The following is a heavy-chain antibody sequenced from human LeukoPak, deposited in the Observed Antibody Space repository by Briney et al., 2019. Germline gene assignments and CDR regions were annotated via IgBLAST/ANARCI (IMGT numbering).Heavy chain of an antibody. Sequence: PSETLSLTCTVSTGSIRGDGYYWSWIRQHPGKGLEWIGCIYYSGSTYYNPSLQSRVTISVDTSKNNFSLKLRSVTAADTAVYYCARSPLGGYYAQYNWFDPWGQGTLVTVSS. CDR2: IYYSGST. V-gene: IGHV4-39*02. J-gene: IGHJ5*02. CDR3: ARSPLGGYYAQYNWFDP. D-gene: IGHD1-26*01. CDR1: TGSIRGDGYY.